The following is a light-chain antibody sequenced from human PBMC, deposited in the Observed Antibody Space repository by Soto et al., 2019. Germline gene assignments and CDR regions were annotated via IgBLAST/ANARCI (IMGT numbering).Light chain of an antibody. Sequence: DIQMTQSPSTLSASVGDRVTITCRVSQSINSWLAWYQQKPGKAPKLLIYKASSLESGVPSRFSGSGSGTEFTLTISSLQPDDFATYYCQQYNSYPITFGGGTKVEIK. CDR3: QQYNSYPIT. CDR2: KAS. J-gene: IGKJ4*01. V-gene: IGKV1-5*03. CDR1: QSINSW.